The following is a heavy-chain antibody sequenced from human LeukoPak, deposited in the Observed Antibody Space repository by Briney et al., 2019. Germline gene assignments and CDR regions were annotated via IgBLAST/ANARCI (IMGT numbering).Heavy chain of an antibody. Sequence: SETLSLTRTVSGGSMGSYDHNYNWIRQSLGKGLEWIGNIYSSGSTKYNPSLKSRVTISIDTAKRQFSLELRSVTTADTATYFCARNWNILGDVNWFDPWGQGTLVTVSS. CDR2: IYSSGST. V-gene: IGHV4-61*08. CDR3: ARNWNILGDVNWFDP. CDR1: GGSMGSYDHN. J-gene: IGHJ5*02. D-gene: IGHD1-1*01.